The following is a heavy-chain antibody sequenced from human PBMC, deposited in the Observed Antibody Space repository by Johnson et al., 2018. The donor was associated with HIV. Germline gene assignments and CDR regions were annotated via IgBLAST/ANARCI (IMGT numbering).Heavy chain of an antibody. V-gene: IGHV3-30*18. J-gene: IGHJ3*02. CDR1: GFTFSNFD. CDR2: ISYDGTKK. D-gene: IGHD1-7*01. CDR3: AKDLVGNSGAFDI. Sequence: QVQLVESGGGVVQPGRSLRLSCAASGFTFSNFDIHWVRQAPGKGLEWVAGISYDGTKKYFRASVKGRFTISRDNSKNRLYMQMNSLRAEDTAVYYCAKDLVGNSGAFDIWGQGTMVTVSS.